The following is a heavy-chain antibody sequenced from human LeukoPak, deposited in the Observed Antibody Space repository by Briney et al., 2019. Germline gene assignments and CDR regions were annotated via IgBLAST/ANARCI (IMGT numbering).Heavy chain of an antibody. V-gene: IGHV3-30-3*01. Sequence: GRSLRLSCAAPGFTFSSYAIHWVRQAPGKGLEWVAVISYDGSDKYYADSVKGRFTISRDNSKNTVYLQMNSLRAEDAAVYYCARDLRTTVTTWFFGYWGQGTLVTVSS. CDR1: GFTFSSYA. CDR3: ARDLRTTVTTWFFGY. CDR2: ISYDGSDK. D-gene: IGHD4-17*01. J-gene: IGHJ4*02.